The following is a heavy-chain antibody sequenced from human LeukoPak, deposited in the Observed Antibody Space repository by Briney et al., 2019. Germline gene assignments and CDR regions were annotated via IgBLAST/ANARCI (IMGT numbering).Heavy chain of an antibody. CDR2: INPNSGGT. V-gene: IGHV1-2*02. Sequence: GASVKVSCKASGYTFTGYYMHWVRQAPGQGLEWMGWINPNSGGTNYAQKLQGRVTMTTDTSTSTAYMELRSLRSDDTAVYYCARGGTYYDILTGYSPRGFDYWGQGTLVTVSS. CDR3: ARGGTYYDILTGYSPRGFDY. J-gene: IGHJ4*02. CDR1: GYTFTGYY. D-gene: IGHD3-9*01.